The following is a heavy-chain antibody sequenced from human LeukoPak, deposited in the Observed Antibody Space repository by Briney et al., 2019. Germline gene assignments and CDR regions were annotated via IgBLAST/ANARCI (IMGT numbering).Heavy chain of an antibody. V-gene: IGHV1-18*01. Sequence: ASVKVSCKASGYTFTSYGISWVRQAPGQGLEWMGWISAYNGNTNYAQKLQGRVTMTTDTSTSTAYMELRSLRSDDTAVYYCASSRPAALRGLHPWEHSPFDYWGQGTLVTVSS. CDR2: ISAYNGNT. D-gene: IGHD1/OR15-1a*01. CDR3: ASSRPAALRGLHPWEHSPFDY. J-gene: IGHJ4*02. CDR1: GYTFTSYG.